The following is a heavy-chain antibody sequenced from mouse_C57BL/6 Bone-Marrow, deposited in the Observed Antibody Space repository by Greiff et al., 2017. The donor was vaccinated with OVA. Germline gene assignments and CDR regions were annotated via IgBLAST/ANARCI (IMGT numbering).Heavy chain of an antibody. CDR2: INPNNGGT. V-gene: IGHV1-18*01. Sequence: VQLQQSGPELVKPGASVKIPCKASGYTFTDYNMDWVKQSHGKSLEWIGDINPNNGGTIYNQKFKGKATLTVDKYYSTAYMELRSLKSEDTAVYYCARHYSNFIDYWGQGTTLTVSS. CDR1: GYTFTDYN. J-gene: IGHJ2*01. CDR3: ARHYSNFIDY. D-gene: IGHD2-5*01.